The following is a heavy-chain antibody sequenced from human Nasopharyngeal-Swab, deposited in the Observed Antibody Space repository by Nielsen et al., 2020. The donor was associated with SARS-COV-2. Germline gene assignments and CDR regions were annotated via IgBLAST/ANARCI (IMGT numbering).Heavy chain of an antibody. V-gene: IGHV3-21*01. CDR1: GFTFSSYS. J-gene: IGHJ4*02. Sequence: GESLKISCAASGFTFSSYSMNWVRQAPGKGLEWVSSISSSSYIYYADSVKGRFTISRDNARNSLYLQMNSLRAEDTAVYYCARESYDSSGYEYYFDYWGQGTLVTVSS. CDR3: ARESYDSSGYEYYFDY. D-gene: IGHD3-22*01. CDR2: ISSSSYI.